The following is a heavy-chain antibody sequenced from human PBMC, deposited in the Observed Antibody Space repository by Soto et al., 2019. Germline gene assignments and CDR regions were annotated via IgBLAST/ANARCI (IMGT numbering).Heavy chain of an antibody. Sequence: ASVKVSCKASGYTFTSYGISWVRQAPGQGLEWMGWISAYNGNTNYAQKLQGRVTMTTDTSTSTAYMELRSLRSDDTAVYYCARDQAPECRGGSCYPAWFDPWGQGTLVTVSS. J-gene: IGHJ5*02. D-gene: IGHD2-15*01. CDR1: GYTFTSYG. CDR2: ISAYNGNT. V-gene: IGHV1-18*01. CDR3: ARDQAPECRGGSCYPAWFDP.